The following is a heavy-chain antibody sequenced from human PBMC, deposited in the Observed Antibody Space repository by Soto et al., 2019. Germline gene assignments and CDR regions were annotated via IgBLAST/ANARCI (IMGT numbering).Heavy chain of an antibody. J-gene: IGHJ4*02. CDR3: ARTLYYDFWSGYFDY. V-gene: IGHV1-69*13. CDR1: GGTFSSYA. CDR2: IIPIFGTA. Sequence: VASVKVSCKASGGTFSSYAISWVRQAPGQGLEWMGGIIPIFGTANYAQKFQGRVTITADESTSTAYMELSSLRSEDTAVYYCARTLYYDFWSGYFDYWGQGTLVTVSS. D-gene: IGHD3-3*01.